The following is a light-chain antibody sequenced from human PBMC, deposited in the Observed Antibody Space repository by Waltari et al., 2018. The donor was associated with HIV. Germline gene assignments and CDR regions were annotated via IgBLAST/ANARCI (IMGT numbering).Light chain of an antibody. CDR3: CSYAGSSTLEV. CDR2: EGS. CDR1: SRDVGSYNL. V-gene: IGLV2-23*01. J-gene: IGLJ2*01. Sequence: QSALTQPASVSGSPGQSIPIPCTGTSRDVGSYNLVSWYQQHPGKAPKLMIYEGSKRPSGVSNRFSGSKSGNTASLTISGLQAEDEADYYCCSYAGSSTLEVFGGGTKLTVL.